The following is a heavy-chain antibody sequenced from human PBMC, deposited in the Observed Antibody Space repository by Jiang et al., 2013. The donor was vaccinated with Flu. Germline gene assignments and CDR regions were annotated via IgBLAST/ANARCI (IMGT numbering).Heavy chain of an antibody. CDR2: VYYSGNT. CDR3: ARDLRLFHAFQI. V-gene: IGHV4-61*01. Sequence: PGLVKPSETLPLTCTVSGGSVNSGSYYWSWVRQPPGKGLEWIGYVYYSGNTNYNPSLKSRATISLDTSKNQFSLQLTSVTAVDTAVYYCARDLRLFHAFQIWGQGTMVTVSS. D-gene: IGHD3-22*01. J-gene: IGHJ3*02. CDR1: GGSVNSGSYY.